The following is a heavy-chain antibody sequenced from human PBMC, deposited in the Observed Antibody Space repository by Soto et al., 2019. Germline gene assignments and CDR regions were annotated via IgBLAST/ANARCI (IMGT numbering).Heavy chain of an antibody. V-gene: IGHV1-3*01. CDR3: ARDLLFGESSSSYFYY. CDR2: INAGSGNT. J-gene: IGHJ4*02. Sequence: ASLKVSCKASGYTFTGFSLHWVRQAPGQRLEWMGWINAGSGNTKYSQKFQGRVTITRDTSASTAYMELSSLTSEDTAVYYCARDLLFGESSSSYFYYWAQENLLTISS. CDR1: GYTFTGFS. D-gene: IGHD3-10*01.